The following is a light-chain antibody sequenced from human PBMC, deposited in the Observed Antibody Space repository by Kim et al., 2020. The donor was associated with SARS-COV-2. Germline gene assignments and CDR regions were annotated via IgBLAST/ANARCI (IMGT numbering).Light chain of an antibody. Sequence: SVAPGDRATLFCRASQSVTTNVAWYQQKPGQAPRLLIYGASPRATGVPARFSGSGSGTYFTLTIGGLQSEDFAVYFCQQYNRWPYTFGQGTKLEI. CDR1: QSVTTN. CDR3: QQYNRWPYT. V-gene: IGKV3-15*01. CDR2: GAS. J-gene: IGKJ2*01.